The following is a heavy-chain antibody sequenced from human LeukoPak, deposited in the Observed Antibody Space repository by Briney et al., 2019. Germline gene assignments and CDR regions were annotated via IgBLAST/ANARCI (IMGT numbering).Heavy chain of an antibody. D-gene: IGHD3-22*01. CDR3: ARDYYDSSGLGN. CDR1: GYTFTIYD. Sequence: GASVKVSCTASGYTFTIYDINWVRQATGQGLEWMGWMNPDSGNTGYAQKFQGRVTMTRNTSISTAYMELSSLRSEDTAVYYCARDYYDSSGLGNWGQGTLVTVSS. V-gene: IGHV1-8*01. CDR2: MNPDSGNT. J-gene: IGHJ4*02.